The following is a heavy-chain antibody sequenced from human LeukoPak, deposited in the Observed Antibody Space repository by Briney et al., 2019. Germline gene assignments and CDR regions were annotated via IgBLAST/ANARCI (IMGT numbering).Heavy chain of an antibody. Sequence: SETLSLTCTVSGGSISTYYWSWIRQPAGKGLEWIGRIYISGSTNYNPSLKSRVSMSVDTSKNHFSLKLSSVAAADTAVYYCARAPTLGAAIDYWGQGTLVTVSS. D-gene: IGHD1-26*01. J-gene: IGHJ4*02. CDR2: IYISGST. CDR3: ARAPTLGAAIDY. V-gene: IGHV4-4*07. CDR1: GGSISTYY.